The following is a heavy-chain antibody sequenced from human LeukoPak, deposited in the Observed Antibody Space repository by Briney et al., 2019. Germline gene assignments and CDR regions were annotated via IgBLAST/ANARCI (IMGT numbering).Heavy chain of an antibody. D-gene: IGHD3-10*01. CDR3: ARDQGYYGSGSYYYGD. CDR1: GGTFSSYA. V-gene: IGHV1-69*05. CDR2: IIPIFGTA. Sequence: ASVKVPCKASGGTFSSYAISWVRQAPGQGLEWMGRIIPIFGTANYAQKFQGRVTITTDESTSTAYMELSSLRSEDTAVYYCARDQGYYGSGSYYYGDWGQGTLVTVSS. J-gene: IGHJ4*02.